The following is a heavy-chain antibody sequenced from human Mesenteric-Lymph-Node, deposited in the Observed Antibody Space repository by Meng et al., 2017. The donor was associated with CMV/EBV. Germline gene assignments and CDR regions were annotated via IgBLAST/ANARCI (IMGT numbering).Heavy chain of an antibody. D-gene: IGHD3-10*01. CDR2: ISGNDDYT. V-gene: IGHV3-23*01. J-gene: IGHJ4*02. Sequence: GESLKISCAASGFTFNNYAMTWVCQAPGKGPQWVSGISGNDDYTYYADSVKGRFTISRDNSKNTVYLQMNSLRVEDTAVYYCAKVSTFAYGPGSYFDDWGQGTLVTVSS. CDR3: AKVSTFAYGPGSYFDD. CDR1: GFTFNNYA.